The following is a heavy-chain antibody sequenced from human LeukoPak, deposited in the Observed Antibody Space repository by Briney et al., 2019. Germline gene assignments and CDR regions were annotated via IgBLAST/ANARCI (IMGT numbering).Heavy chain of an antibody. Sequence: PGGSVRLSCVASGFTFSSYWMHWVRQAPGKGLVWVSRINIDGSSTTYADSVKGRFTISRDNAKNTVYLLMNSLRAEDTAVYYCARDPKKYSNGLDYWGQGTLVTVSS. V-gene: IGHV3-74*01. CDR2: INIDGSST. CDR3: ARDPKKYSNGLDY. CDR1: GFTFSSYW. D-gene: IGHD4-11*01. J-gene: IGHJ4*02.